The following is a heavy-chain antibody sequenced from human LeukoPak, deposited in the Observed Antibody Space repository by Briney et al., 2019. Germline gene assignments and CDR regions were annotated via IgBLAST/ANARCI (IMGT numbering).Heavy chain of an antibody. V-gene: IGHV4-4*08. D-gene: IGHD5-18*01. J-gene: IGHJ2*01. Sequence: PTETLSLTCTVSGGSFTTYSWSWIRQPPGKGLDWIGDVHSNGNTNYNPSLKNRVTMSIDTSRDQFSLTLTSVTAADTAIFYCARRIQLWSYWHSDLWGRGTLVTVSS. CDR3: ARRIQLWSYWHSDL. CDR2: VHSNGNT. CDR1: GGSFTTYS.